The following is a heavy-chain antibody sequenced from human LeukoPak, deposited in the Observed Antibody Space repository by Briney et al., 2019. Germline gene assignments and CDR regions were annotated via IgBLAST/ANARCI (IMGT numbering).Heavy chain of an antibody. J-gene: IGHJ4*02. V-gene: IGHV3-23*01. Sequence: AGGSLRLSCAASGFTFSSYAMSWVRQAPGKGLEWVSAISGSGGSTYYADSVKGRFTISRDNSKNTLYLQMNSLRAEDTAVYYCAKVPWSNLYYFDYWGQGTLVTVSS. D-gene: IGHD2-8*01. CDR3: AKVPWSNLYYFDY. CDR2: ISGSGGST. CDR1: GFTFSSYA.